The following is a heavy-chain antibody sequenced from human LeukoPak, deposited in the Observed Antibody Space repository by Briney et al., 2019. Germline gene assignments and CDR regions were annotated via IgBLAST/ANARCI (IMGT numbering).Heavy chain of an antibody. D-gene: IGHD3-10*01. CDR3: TKSDGYGLIRI. J-gene: IGHJ3*02. CDR2: IFYTGNV. Sequence: SETLSLTCSVSGDSIIGYYWGWMREPPGRGLEWVGNIFYTGNVSYNSSLMSRVTISLDTSTNQFSLKVISMTAADTAAYYCTKSDGYGLIRICGRGTMVTVSS. CDR1: GDSIIGYY. V-gene: IGHV4-39*07.